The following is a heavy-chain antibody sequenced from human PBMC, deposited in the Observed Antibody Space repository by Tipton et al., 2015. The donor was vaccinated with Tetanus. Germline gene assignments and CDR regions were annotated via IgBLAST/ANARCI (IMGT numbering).Heavy chain of an antibody. D-gene: IGHD6-19*01. CDR1: GYTFTSYG. Sequence: QVQLVQSGAEVKKPGASVKVSCKASGYTFTSYGISWVRQAPGQGLEWMGWISAYNGNTNYAQKLQGRVTMTKDTSTSTVYMELRSLRSDGTAVYYCARGLHGSGWYPAGWFGPWGQGTLVTVSS. CDR2: ISAYNGNT. CDR3: ARGLHGSGWYPAGWFGP. V-gene: IGHV1-18*04. J-gene: IGHJ5*02.